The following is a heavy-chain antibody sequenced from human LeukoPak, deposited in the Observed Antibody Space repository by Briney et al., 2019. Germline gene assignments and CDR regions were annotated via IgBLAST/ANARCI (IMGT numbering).Heavy chain of an antibody. J-gene: IGHJ4*02. CDR1: GFTFSSYW. CDR2: INSDGTST. V-gene: IGHV3-74*01. D-gene: IGHD5-18*01. Sequence: PGGSLRLSCAASGFTFSSYWMHWVRQVPGEGLVWVSRINSDGTSTTYADSVKGRFTISRDNAKNTLYLQMNSLRAEDTAVYYCARGASGYSYGWGQGTLVTVSS. CDR3: ARGASGYSYG.